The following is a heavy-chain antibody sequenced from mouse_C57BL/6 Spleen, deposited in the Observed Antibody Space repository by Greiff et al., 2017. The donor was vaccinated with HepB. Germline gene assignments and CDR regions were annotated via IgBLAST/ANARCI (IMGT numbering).Heavy chain of an antibody. J-gene: IGHJ2*01. Sequence: EVHLVESGGDLVKPGGSLKLSCAASGFTFSSYGMSWVRQTPDKRLEWVATISSGGSYTYYPDSVKGRFTISRDNAKNTLYLQMSSLKSEDTAMYYCARHSTTVVATPYFDYWGQGTTLTVSS. V-gene: IGHV5-6*01. CDR3: ARHSTTVVATPYFDY. CDR2: ISSGGSYT. CDR1: GFTFSSYG. D-gene: IGHD1-1*01.